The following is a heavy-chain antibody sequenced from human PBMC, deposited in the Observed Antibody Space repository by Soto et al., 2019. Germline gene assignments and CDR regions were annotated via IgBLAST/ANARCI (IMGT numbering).Heavy chain of an antibody. V-gene: IGHV1-69*01. Sequence: QVQLVQSGAEVKKPGSSVKFSCKSSGGTFSSYAISWVRQAPGQGLEWMGGIIPIFGTANYAQKFQGRVTINADESRSTAYMELSSLRSEDTAVYYCARDLSIAAPINWFDSWGQGTLVSVSS. CDR1: GGTFSSYA. J-gene: IGHJ5*01. CDR3: ARDLSIAAPINWFDS. CDR2: IIPIFGTA. D-gene: IGHD6-6*01.